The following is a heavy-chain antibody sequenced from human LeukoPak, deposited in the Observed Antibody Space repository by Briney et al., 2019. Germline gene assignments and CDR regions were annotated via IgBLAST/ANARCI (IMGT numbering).Heavy chain of an antibody. V-gene: IGHV1-2*02. D-gene: IGHD5-18*01. J-gene: IGHJ4*02. Sequence: ASVKVSCKASGYTFTGYYMHWVRQAPGQGLEWMGWINPNSGGTNFAQKSQGRVTMTRDTSISTAYMELTRLRSDDTAVHYCARGKSYGDFDYWGQGTLVTVSS. CDR3: ARGKSYGDFDY. CDR1: GYTFTGYY. CDR2: INPNSGGT.